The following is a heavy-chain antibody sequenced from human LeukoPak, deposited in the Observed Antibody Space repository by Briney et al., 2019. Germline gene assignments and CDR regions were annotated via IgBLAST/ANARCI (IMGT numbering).Heavy chain of an antibody. Sequence: SETLSLTCTVSGGCISSYYWSWIRQPPGKGLEWIGYIYYSGSTNYNPSLKSRVTISVDTSKNQFSLKLSSVTAADTAVYYCASRNYRYSSSRGGFDPWGQGTLVTVSS. CDR2: IYYSGST. D-gene: IGHD6-13*01. CDR1: GGCISSYY. CDR3: ASRNYRYSSSRGGFDP. V-gene: IGHV4-59*01. J-gene: IGHJ5*02.